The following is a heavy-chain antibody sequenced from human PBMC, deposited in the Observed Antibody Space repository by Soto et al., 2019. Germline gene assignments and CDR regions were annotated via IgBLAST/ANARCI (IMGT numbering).Heavy chain of an antibody. J-gene: IGHJ6*02. D-gene: IGHD4-4*01. CDR3: ARVPTTVTTPGMDV. CDR1: GFTFSSYW. V-gene: IGHV3-74*01. CDR2: INPDGSTT. Sequence: PGGSLRLSCAASGFTFSSYWMHWVRQAPGEGLTWVSRINPDGSTTSYADSVKGRFTISRDNAKNTLYLQMNSLRVEDTAVYYCARVPTTVTTPGMDVWGQGTTVTVSS.